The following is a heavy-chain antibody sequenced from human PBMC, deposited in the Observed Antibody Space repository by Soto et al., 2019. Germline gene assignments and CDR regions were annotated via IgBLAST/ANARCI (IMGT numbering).Heavy chain of an antibody. CDR3: ARGIAVAGTKYYYYGMDV. V-gene: IGHV3-33*01. CDR2: IWYDGSNK. D-gene: IGHD6-19*01. J-gene: IGHJ6*02. Sequence: QVQLVESGGXVVXXXXSLRLSCAASGFTFSSYGMHWVRQAPGKGLEWVAVIWYDGSNKYYADSVKGRFTISRDNSKNTLYRQMNSLRAEDTAVYYCARGIAVAGTKYYYYGMDVWGQGTTVTVSS. CDR1: GFTFSSYG.